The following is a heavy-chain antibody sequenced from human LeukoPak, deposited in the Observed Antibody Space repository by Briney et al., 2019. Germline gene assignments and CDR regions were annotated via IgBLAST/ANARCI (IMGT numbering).Heavy chain of an antibody. D-gene: IGHD6-13*01. Sequence: SETLSLTCTISGGSISSGGYYWSWIRQHPGKGLEWIGYIYYSGSTYYNPSLKSRVTISVDTSKNQFSLKLSSVTAADTAVYYCASDAGNWFDPWGQGTLVTVSS. CDR3: ASDAGNWFDP. V-gene: IGHV4-31*03. CDR2: IYYSGST. J-gene: IGHJ5*02. CDR1: GGSISSGGYY.